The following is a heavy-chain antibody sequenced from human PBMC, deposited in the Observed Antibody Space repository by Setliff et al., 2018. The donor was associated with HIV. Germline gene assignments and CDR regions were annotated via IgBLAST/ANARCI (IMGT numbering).Heavy chain of an antibody. Sequence: SETLSLTCTVSGGSISSGNYFWNWIRQPAGKGLEWIGRIYTSGSTHYNPSLESRVTMSVDTSKDQFSLKLSSVTAADTAVYYCARGTGYYYDSSGSNCFDPWGQGTLVTVSS. CDR3: ARGTGYYYDSSGSNCFDP. D-gene: IGHD3-22*01. CDR1: GGSISSGNYF. J-gene: IGHJ5*02. CDR2: IYTSGST. V-gene: IGHV4-61*02.